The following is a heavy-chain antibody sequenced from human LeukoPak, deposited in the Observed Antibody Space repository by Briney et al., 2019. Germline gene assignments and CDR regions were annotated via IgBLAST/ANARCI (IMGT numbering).Heavy chain of an antibody. V-gene: IGHV4-39*07. J-gene: IGHJ6*03. Sequence: SETLSLTCTVSGGSISRSRDYWGWIRQPPGKGLEWIGSIYYSGSTYYNPSLKSRVTISGDTSKNRFSLKPSSVTAADTAVYYCARCTRGYYYYYYMDVWGKGTTVTISS. CDR2: IYYSGST. CDR3: ARCTRGYYYYYYMDV. D-gene: IGHD3-10*01. CDR1: GGSISRSRDY.